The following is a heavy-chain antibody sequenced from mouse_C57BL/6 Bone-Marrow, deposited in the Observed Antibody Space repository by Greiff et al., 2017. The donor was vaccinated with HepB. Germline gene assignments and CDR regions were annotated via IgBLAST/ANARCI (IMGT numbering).Heavy chain of an antibody. Sequence: VKLQESGAELARPGASVKLSCKASGYTFTSYGISWVKQRTGQGLEWIGEIYPRSGNTYYNEKSKGKATLTADKSSSTAYMELRSLTSEDSAVYFCAINWDAWFAYWGQGTLVTVSA. V-gene: IGHV1-81*01. CDR1: GYTFTSYG. J-gene: IGHJ3*01. D-gene: IGHD4-1*01. CDR3: AINWDAWFAY. CDR2: IYPRSGNT.